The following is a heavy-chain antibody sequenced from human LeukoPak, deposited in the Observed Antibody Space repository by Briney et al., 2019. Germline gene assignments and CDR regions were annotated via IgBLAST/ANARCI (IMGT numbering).Heavy chain of an antibody. D-gene: IGHD3-3*01. J-gene: IGHJ4*02. CDR3: ASGTSTYYELYF. V-gene: IGHV4-39*01. CDR2: FFYSGST. Sequence: SETLSLTCTVSGGSISRSTDYWGWIRQPPGTGLEWVGSFFYSGSTYYNPSLKSRLTMSVDTSNNQFSLQLMSVPAAATAVYYCASGTSTYYELYFWGQGTLVTVSS. CDR1: GGSISRSTDY.